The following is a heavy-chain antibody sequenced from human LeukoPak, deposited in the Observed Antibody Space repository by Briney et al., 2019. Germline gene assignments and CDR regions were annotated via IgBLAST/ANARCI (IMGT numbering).Heavy chain of an antibody. Sequence: GGSLRLSCAASGFTFSNYAMSWVRQAPGKGLEWVSTIRGSGGNTYYADSVKGRFSISRDTSKNTLYLQMNSLRAEDTAVYYCAKYPSTYPEWFDYWGQGTLVTVSS. V-gene: IGHV3-23*01. CDR2: IRGSGGNT. CDR3: AKYPSTYPEWFDY. CDR1: GFTFSNYA. D-gene: IGHD3-3*01. J-gene: IGHJ4*02.